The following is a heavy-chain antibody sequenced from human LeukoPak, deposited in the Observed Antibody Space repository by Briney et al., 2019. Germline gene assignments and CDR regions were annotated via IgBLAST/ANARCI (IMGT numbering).Heavy chain of an antibody. D-gene: IGHD2-2*01. J-gene: IGHJ4*02. Sequence: GGSPRLSCAASGFTFSSYAMSWVRQAPGKGLEWVSVIYSGGSTYYADSVKGRFTISRDNSKNTLYLQMNSLRAEDTAVYYCARGGYCSSTSCLREFDYWGQGTLVTVSS. CDR3: ARGGYCSSTSCLREFDY. V-gene: IGHV3-66*01. CDR2: IYSGGST. CDR1: GFTFSSYA.